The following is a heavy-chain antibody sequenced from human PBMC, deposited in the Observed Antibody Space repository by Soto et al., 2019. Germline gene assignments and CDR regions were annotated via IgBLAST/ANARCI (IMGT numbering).Heavy chain of an antibody. V-gene: IGHV3-23*01. D-gene: IGHD6-6*01. J-gene: IGHJ6*02. Sequence: GALRISCETSGFTFSSYAMSWVRQAPGKGLEWVSAISGSGGSTYYADSVKGRFTISRDNSKNTLYLQMNSLRAEDTAVYYCAKGSSSFYYYYGMDVWGQGTTVTVSS. CDR3: AKGSSSFYYYYGMDV. CDR1: GFTFSSYA. CDR2: ISGSGGST.